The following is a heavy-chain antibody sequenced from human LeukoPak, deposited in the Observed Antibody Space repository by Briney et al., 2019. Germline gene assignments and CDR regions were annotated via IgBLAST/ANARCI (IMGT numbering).Heavy chain of an antibody. CDR2: IKPSDGST. CDR1: GYTFTTYY. V-gene: IGHV1-46*01. D-gene: IGHD6-19*01. CDR3: ARVVVDSSGWYYFDY. Sequence: ASVKVSCKASGYTFTTYYTHWVRQAPGQGLEWMGIIKPSDGSTNYAQKFQGRVTMTRDTSTSIVYMELSSLRSEDTAVYYCARVVVDSSGWYYFDYWGQGTLVTVSS. J-gene: IGHJ4*02.